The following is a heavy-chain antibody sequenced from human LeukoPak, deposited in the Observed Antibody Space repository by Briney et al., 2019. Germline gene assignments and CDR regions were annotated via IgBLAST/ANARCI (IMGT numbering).Heavy chain of an antibody. V-gene: IGHV3-53*01. J-gene: IGHJ4*02. D-gene: IGHD3-22*01. CDR3: ARDYYDSSVGGDY. Sequence: GGSLRLSCAASGFTVSSNYMSWVRQAPGTGLEWVSVIYSGGSTYYADSVKGRFTISRDNSKNTLYLQMNSLRAEDTAVYYCARDYYDSSVGGDYWGQGTLVTVSS. CDR2: IYSGGST. CDR1: GFTVSSNY.